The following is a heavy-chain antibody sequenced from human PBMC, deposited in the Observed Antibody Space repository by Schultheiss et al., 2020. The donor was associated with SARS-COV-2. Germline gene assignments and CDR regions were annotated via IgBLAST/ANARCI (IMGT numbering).Heavy chain of an antibody. D-gene: IGHD5-24*01. CDR1: GFTFSNAW. CDR3: ARCHGDGYRIDAFDI. V-gene: IGHV3-15*01. CDR2: IKSKTDGGTT. J-gene: IGHJ3*02. Sequence: GGSLRLSCAASGFTFSNAWMSWVRQAPGKGLEWVGRIKSKTDGGTTDYAAPVKGRFTISRDDSKNTLYLQMNSLRAEDTAVYYCARCHGDGYRIDAFDIWGQGTMVTVSS.